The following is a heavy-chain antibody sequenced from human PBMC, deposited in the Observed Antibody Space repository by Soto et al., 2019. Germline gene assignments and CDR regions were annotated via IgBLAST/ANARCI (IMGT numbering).Heavy chain of an antibody. J-gene: IGHJ6*03. CDR1: GDSINNYY. CDR3: AKNPMASRPYHYYMDV. CDR2: IYFSGST. V-gene: IGHV4-59*01. D-gene: IGHD6-6*01. Sequence: SETLSLTCTVSGDSINNYYWSWIRQPPGKGLEWIGYIYFSGSTNYNPSLKSRVTMSVDTSKNQFSLKLTSVTAADTGVYYCAKNPMASRPYHYYMDVWGNGTTVTGSS.